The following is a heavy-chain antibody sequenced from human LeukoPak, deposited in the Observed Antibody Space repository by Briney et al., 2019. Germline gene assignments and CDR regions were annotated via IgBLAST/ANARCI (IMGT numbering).Heavy chain of an antibody. CDR2: MNPNSGNT. CDR1: GYTFTSYD. V-gene: IGHV1-8*03. Sequence: GASVKVSCKASGYTFTSYDINWVRQATGQGLEWMGWMNPNSGNTGYAQKFQGRVTITRNTSISTAYMELSSLRSEDTAVYYCARRLAIGVTQRYMDVWGKGTTVTVSS. J-gene: IGHJ6*03. D-gene: IGHD4-11*01. CDR3: ARRLAIGVTQRYMDV.